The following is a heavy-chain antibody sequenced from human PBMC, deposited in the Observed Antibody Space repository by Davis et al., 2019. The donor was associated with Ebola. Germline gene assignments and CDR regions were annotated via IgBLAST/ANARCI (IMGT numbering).Heavy chain of an antibody. CDR2: INPNTGGT. Sequence: ASVQVSCKASGYTFTGYYMHWVRQAPGQGLEWMGWINPNTGGTNYAQEFQGRVTMTRDTSISTAYMELSSLRSDDTAVYYCARGFLALPGLPNYWGQGTLVTVSS. CDR1: GYTFTGYY. CDR3: ARGFLALPGLPNY. V-gene: IGHV1-2*02. J-gene: IGHJ4*02. D-gene: IGHD1-14*01.